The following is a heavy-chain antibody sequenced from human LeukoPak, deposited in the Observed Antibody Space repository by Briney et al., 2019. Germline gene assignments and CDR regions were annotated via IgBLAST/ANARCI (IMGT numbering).Heavy chain of an antibody. CDR1: GLTFGDYA. Sequence: PGRSLLLSCPASGLTFGDYAMSWVRQAPGKGVEWVGFIRSKAYGVTTEYAASVKGRFTISRDDSKSIAYLQMNSLKTEDTAVYYCTRGLDTAMAYYYYYMDVWGRGTTVTVSS. J-gene: IGHJ6*03. D-gene: IGHD5-18*01. V-gene: IGHV3-49*04. CDR3: TRGLDTAMAYYYYYMDV. CDR2: IRSKAYGVTT.